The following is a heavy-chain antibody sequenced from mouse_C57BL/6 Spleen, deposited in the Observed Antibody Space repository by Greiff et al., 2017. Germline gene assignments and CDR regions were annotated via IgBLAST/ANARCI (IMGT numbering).Heavy chain of an antibody. CDR1: GYAFTNYL. D-gene: IGHD1-2*01. J-gene: IGHJ3*01. CDR2: INPGSGGT. V-gene: IGHV1-54*01. Sequence: VQLQQSGAELVRPGTSVKVSCKASGYAFTNYLIEWVKQRPGQGLEWIGVINPGSGGTNYNEKFKGKATLTADKSSSTAYMQLSSLTSEDSAVYFCARRGTTAPFAYWGQGTLVTVSA. CDR3: ARRGTTAPFAY.